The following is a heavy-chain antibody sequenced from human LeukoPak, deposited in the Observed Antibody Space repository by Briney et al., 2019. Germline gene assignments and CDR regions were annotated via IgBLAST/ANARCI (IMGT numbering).Heavy chain of an antibody. V-gene: IGHV1-69*05. CDR2: IIPIFGTA. Sequence: GASVKVSCKASGGTFISYAISWVRQARGQGREWMGGIIPIFGTANYAQKFQGRVTITTDGSTSTAYMELSSLRSEDTAVYYCAKEGTASKPSDLDHWGQGILVTVSS. CDR3: AKEGTASKPSDLDH. CDR1: GGTFISYA. D-gene: IGHD1/OR15-1a*01. J-gene: IGHJ4*02.